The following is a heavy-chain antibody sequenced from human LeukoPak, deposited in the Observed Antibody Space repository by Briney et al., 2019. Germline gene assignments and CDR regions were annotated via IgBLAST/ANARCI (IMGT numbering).Heavy chain of an antibody. Sequence: GESLKISCKASGYTFTTYWIGWVRQMPGKGLEWMGIIFPGDSDTRYIPSFQGQVTISVDKSISTAYLQWSSLKASDTAMYYCASSGIPGGVFDYWGQGTLVTVSS. J-gene: IGHJ4*02. CDR1: GYTFTTYW. CDR2: IFPGDSDT. D-gene: IGHD1-26*01. CDR3: ASSGIPGGVFDY. V-gene: IGHV5-51*01.